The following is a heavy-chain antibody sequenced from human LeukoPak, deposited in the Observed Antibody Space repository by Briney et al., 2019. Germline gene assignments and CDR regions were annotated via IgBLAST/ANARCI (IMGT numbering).Heavy chain of an antibody. D-gene: IGHD6-19*01. CDR3: ARVTRYSSGWYYPDAFNI. V-gene: IGHV3-23*01. CDR1: GFTFSSYA. Sequence: GGSLRLSCAASGFTFSSYAMSWVRQAPGKGLEWVSAISGSGGSTYYADSVKGRFTISRDNSKNTLYLQMNSLRAEDTAVYYCARVTRYSSGWYYPDAFNIWGQGTMVTVSS. CDR2: ISGSGGST. J-gene: IGHJ3*02.